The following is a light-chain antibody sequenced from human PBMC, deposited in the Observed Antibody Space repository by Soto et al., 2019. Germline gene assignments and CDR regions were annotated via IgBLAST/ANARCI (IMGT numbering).Light chain of an antibody. Sequence: AIQMTQSPSSLSASVGDRVTITCRARQGIRNDLGWYQQKPGKDPKLLIYAVSHLQSGVPTRFSGSGSATDFTLTITRLQPEDFATYYCLQDYTYPLTFGGGTKVEVK. CDR2: AVS. J-gene: IGKJ4*01. CDR3: LQDYTYPLT. V-gene: IGKV1-6*01. CDR1: QGIRND.